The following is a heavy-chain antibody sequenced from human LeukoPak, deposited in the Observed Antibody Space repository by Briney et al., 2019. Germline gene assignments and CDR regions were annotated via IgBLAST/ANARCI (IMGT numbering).Heavy chain of an antibody. CDR2: IHYSGNT. D-gene: IGHD3-9*01. Sequence: PSETLSLTCTVSGASISAYSWSWIRQPPGKGLEWIGCIHYSGNTHCNLSLESRVTLSVDTSKNQFSLKLSSVTTADTAVYYCARHGRESRYFDWLLYYIDHWGQGALVTVSS. CDR1: GASISAYS. CDR3: ARHGRESRYFDWLLYYIDH. J-gene: IGHJ4*02. V-gene: IGHV4-59*08.